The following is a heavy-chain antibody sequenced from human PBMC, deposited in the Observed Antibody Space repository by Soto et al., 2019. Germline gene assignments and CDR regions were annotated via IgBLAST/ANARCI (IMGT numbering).Heavy chain of an antibody. CDR3: AKHPRDIVVVPAAMYY. CDR2: ISGSGSST. CDR1: GFTFNSYA. Sequence: GSLRLSCAASGFTFNSYAMSWVRQAPGKGLEWVSAISGSGSSTYYADSVKGRFTVSWDNSRNTLYLQMHSLGAEDTALYYCAKHPRDIVVVPAAMYYWGQGTQVTVSS. D-gene: IGHD2-2*01. V-gene: IGHV3-23*01. J-gene: IGHJ4*02.